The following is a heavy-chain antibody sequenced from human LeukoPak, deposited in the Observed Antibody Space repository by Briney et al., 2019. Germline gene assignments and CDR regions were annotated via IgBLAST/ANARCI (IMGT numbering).Heavy chain of an antibody. CDR3: TAGYSYGYYYYYYMDV. CDR1: GFTFSDYY. V-gene: IGHV3-11*01. J-gene: IGHJ6*03. D-gene: IGHD5-18*01. Sequence: GGSLRLSCAASGFTFSDYYMSWIRQAPGKGLEWVSYISSSGSTIYYADSVKGRFTISRDNAKNLLYLQMNSLRAEDTAVYYCTAGYSYGYYYYYYMDVWGKGTTVTVSS. CDR2: ISSSGSTI.